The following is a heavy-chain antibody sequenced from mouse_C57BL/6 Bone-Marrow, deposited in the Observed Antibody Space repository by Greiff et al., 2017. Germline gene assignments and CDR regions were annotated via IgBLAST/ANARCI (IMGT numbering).Heavy chain of an antibody. CDR3: ARVYGNYDWFAY. D-gene: IGHD2-1*01. Sequence: DVQLQESGPGLVKPSQSLSLTCSVTGYSITSGYYWNWIRQFPGNKLEWMGYISYDGSNNYNPSLKNRISITRDTSKNQFFLKLNSVTTEDTATXDCARVYGNYDWFAYWGQGTLVTVSA. J-gene: IGHJ3*01. V-gene: IGHV3-6*01. CDR2: ISYDGSN. CDR1: GYSITSGYY.